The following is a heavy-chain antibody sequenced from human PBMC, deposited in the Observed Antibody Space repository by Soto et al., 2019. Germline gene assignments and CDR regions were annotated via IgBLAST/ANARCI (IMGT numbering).Heavy chain of an antibody. CDR2: IKSKTDGGTT. CDR3: TTILDYLEVVAASDFDY. D-gene: IGHD2-15*01. CDR1: GFTFSNAW. Sequence: EVQLVESGGGVVKPGGSLRLSCAASGFTFSNAWMSWVRQAPGKGLEWVGRIKSKTDGGTTDYAAPVKGRFTISRDDSKNPLYVQMNSLRTEATAVYYCTTILDYLEVVAASDFDYWGQGTRVTVSS. V-gene: IGHV3-15*01. J-gene: IGHJ4*02.